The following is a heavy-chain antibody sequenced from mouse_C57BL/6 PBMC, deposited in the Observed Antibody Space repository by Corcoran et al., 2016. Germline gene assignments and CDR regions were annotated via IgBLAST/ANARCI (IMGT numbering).Heavy chain of an antibody. J-gene: IGHJ4*01. CDR3: ARREGTGAMDY. CDR1: GFNIKDYY. V-gene: IGHV14-2*01. D-gene: IGHD3-3*01. CDR2: IDPEDGET. Sequence: EVQLQQSGAELVKPGASVKLSCTASGFNIKDYYMHWVKQRTAQGLDWIGRIDPEDGETKYAPKFQGKATITADTSSNTAYLQRSSLTSEDTAVEDWARREGTGAMDYWGQGTSVTVSS.